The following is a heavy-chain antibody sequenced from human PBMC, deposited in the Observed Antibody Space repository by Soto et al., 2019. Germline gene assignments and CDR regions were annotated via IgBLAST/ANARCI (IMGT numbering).Heavy chain of an antibody. Sequence: GGSLRLSCTASGFTFGDYAMSWFRQAPGKGLEWVGFIRSKAYGGTTEYAASVKGRFTISRDDSKSIAYLQMNSLKTEDTAVYYCTRGRSSWYGLFDYWGQGPLVTVSS. V-gene: IGHV3-49*03. D-gene: IGHD6-13*01. J-gene: IGHJ4*02. CDR3: TRGRSSWYGLFDY. CDR1: GFTFGDYA. CDR2: IRSKAYGGTT.